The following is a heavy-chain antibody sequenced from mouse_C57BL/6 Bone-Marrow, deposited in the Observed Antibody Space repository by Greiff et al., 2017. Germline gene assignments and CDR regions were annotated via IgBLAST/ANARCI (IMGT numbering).Heavy chain of an antibody. CDR2: ISSGGSYT. V-gene: IGHV5-6*01. CDR3: ASHVATVVEERFAY. CDR1: GFTFSSYG. J-gene: IGHJ3*01. D-gene: IGHD1-1*01. Sequence: EVQLQQSGGDLVKPGGSLKLSCAASGFTFSSYGMSWVRQTPDKRLEWVAIISSGGSYTYYPDSVKGRFTISRDNAKNTLYLQMNSLMSEDTAMYYCASHVATVVEERFAYWGQGTLVTVSA.